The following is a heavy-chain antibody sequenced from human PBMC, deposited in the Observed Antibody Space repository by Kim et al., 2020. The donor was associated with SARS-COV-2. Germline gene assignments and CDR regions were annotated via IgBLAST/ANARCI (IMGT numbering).Heavy chain of an antibody. J-gene: IGHJ5*02. V-gene: IGHV3-33*01. D-gene: IGHD5-18*01. CDR1: GFTFSSYG. CDR3: ARDRNALGYSYGLTWFDP. Sequence: GGSLRLSCAASGFTFSSYGMHWVRQAPGKGLEWVAVIWYDGSNKYYADSVKGRFTISRDNSKNTLYLQMNSLRAEDTAVYYCARDRNALGYSYGLTWFDPWGQGTLVTVSS. CDR2: IWYDGSNK.